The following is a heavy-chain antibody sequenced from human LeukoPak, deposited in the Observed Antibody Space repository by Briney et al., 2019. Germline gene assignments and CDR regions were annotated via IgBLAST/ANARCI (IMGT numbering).Heavy chain of an antibody. J-gene: IGHJ4*02. Sequence: GGSLRLSCAASGFTFSSYSMNWVRQAPGKGLEWVSSISSSSSYIYYADSVRGRFTISRDNAKNSLYLQMNSLRAEDTAVHYCARALGGTMIVVVLNEYYFDYWGQGTLVTVSS. V-gene: IGHV3-21*01. D-gene: IGHD3-22*01. CDR3: ARALGGTMIVVVLNEYYFDY. CDR1: GFTFSSYS. CDR2: ISSSSSYI.